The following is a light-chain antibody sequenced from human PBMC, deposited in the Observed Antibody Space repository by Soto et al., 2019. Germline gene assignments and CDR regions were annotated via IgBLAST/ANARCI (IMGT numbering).Light chain of an antibody. Sequence: DIQMTQSPSSLSASVGDRVTITCRASQSISSYLNWYQQKPGKAPKLLIYAASTLQSGVPSRFSGSRSGTDFTLTISSPQPEDFATYYSQQSYSTPLTFGGGTKVEIK. CDR2: AAS. CDR3: QQSYSTPLT. CDR1: QSISSY. V-gene: IGKV1-39*01. J-gene: IGKJ4*01.